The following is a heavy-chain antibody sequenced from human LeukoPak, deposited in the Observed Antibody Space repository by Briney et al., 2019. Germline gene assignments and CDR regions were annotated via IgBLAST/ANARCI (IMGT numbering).Heavy chain of an antibody. Sequence: GGSLRLSCAASGFTFSSYGMHWVRQAPGKGLEWVAFIRYDGSNKYYADSVKGRFTISRDNSKNTLYLQMNSLRAEDTAVYYCAKDRGYCSGGSCYPRFDYWGQGTLVTVSS. J-gene: IGHJ4*02. CDR2: IRYDGSNK. CDR3: AKDRGYCSGGSCYPRFDY. CDR1: GFTFSSYG. D-gene: IGHD2-15*01. V-gene: IGHV3-30*02.